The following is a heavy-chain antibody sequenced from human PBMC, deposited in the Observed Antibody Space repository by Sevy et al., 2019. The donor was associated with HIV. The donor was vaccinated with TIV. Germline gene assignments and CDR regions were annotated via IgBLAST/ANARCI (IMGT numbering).Heavy chain of an antibody. Sequence: GGSLRLSCAASGFTFSSYAMSWVRRAPGKGLEWVSARSGSGGSTDYADSVKGRFTISRDNSKNTLYLQMNSLRAEDTAVYYCAARPITMVRGVISSHFDYWGQGTLVTVSS. CDR2: RSGSGGST. J-gene: IGHJ4*02. D-gene: IGHD3-10*01. CDR3: AARPITMVRGVISSHFDY. CDR1: GFTFSSYA. V-gene: IGHV3-23*01.